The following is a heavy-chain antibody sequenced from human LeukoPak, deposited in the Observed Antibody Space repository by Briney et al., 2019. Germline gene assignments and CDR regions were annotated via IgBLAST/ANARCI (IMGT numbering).Heavy chain of an antibody. CDR1: GGSISSYY. D-gene: IGHD6-6*01. CDR3: ARGSREYSSSDWFDP. Sequence: PSETLSLTCTVSGGSISSYYWSWIRQAPGKGLEWIGYVYYSGTTNYNPSLKSRVTISVDTSRNQFSLKLSSVTAADTAVYFCARGSREYSSSDWFDPWGQGTLVTVSS. J-gene: IGHJ5*02. CDR2: VYYSGTT. V-gene: IGHV4-59*01.